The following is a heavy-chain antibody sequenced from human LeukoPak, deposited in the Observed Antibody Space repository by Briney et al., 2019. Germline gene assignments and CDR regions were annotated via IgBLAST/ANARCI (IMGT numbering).Heavy chain of an antibody. CDR2: FDPEDGET. Sequence: ASVKVSCKVSGYTLTELSMHWVRQAPGKGLEWMGGFDPEDGETIYAQKFQGRVTMTEDTSTDTAYMELSSLRSEDTAVYYCASAELRYYYYYMDVWGKGTTVTVSS. V-gene: IGHV1-24*01. J-gene: IGHJ6*03. CDR1: GYTLTELS. D-gene: IGHD1-7*01. CDR3: ASAELRYYYYYMDV.